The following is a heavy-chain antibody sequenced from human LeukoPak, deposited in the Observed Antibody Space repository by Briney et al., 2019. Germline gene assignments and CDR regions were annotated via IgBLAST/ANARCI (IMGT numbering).Heavy chain of an antibody. CDR2: IYYSGST. CDR1: GGSISSYY. Sequence: SETLSLTCNVSGGSISSYYWSWIRQPPGKGLEWIGYIYYSGSTNYNPSLRSRVTISVDTSKNQFSLKLSSVTAADTAVYYCARQVRGDLYYYYGMDVWGQGTTVTVSS. J-gene: IGHJ6*02. D-gene: IGHD3-10*01. V-gene: IGHV4-59*08. CDR3: ARQVRGDLYYYYGMDV.